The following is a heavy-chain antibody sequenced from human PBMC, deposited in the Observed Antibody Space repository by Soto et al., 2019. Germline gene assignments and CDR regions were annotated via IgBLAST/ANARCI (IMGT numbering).Heavy chain of an antibody. CDR3: ARTLSRGKTNGMDV. J-gene: IGHJ6*02. V-gene: IGHV3-33*01. D-gene: IGHD3-10*01. Sequence: QVQLVESGGGVVQPGRSLRLCCAASGFTFSSYGMHWVRQAPGKGLEWVAVIWYDGSNKYYADSVKGRFTISRDNSKNTLYLQMNSLRAEDTAVYYCARTLSRGKTNGMDVWGQGTTVTVSS. CDR1: GFTFSSYG. CDR2: IWYDGSNK.